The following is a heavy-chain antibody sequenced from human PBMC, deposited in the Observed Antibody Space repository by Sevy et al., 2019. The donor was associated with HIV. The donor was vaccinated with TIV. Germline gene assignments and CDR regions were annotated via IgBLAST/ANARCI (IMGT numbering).Heavy chain of an antibody. D-gene: IGHD2-2*02. V-gene: IGHV1-69*13. CDR1: GGTFSSYA. CDR2: IIPIFGTA. J-gene: IGHJ5*02. CDR3: AREGRSLYCSSTSCYTGFFWFDP. Sequence: ASVKVSCKASGGTFSSYAISWVRQAPGQGLEWMGGIIPIFGTANYAQKFQGRVTITADESTSTAYMELSSLRSEDTAVYYCAREGRSLYCSSTSCYTGFFWFDPWGQGTLVTVSS.